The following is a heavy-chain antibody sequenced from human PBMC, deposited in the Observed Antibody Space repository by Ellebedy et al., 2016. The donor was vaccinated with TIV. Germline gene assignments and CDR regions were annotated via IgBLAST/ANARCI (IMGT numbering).Heavy chain of an antibody. J-gene: IGHJ6*02. CDR2: ISYDGSNK. D-gene: IGHD5-12*01. V-gene: IGHV3-30*18. CDR3: AKVFSGYDSITSYYYYGMDV. CDR1: GFTFSSYG. Sequence: GGSLRLSXAASGFTFSSYGMHWVRQAPGKGLEWVAVISYDGSNKYYADSVKGRFTISRDNSKNTLYLQMNSLRAEDTAVYYCAKVFSGYDSITSYYYYGMDVWGQGTTVTVSS.